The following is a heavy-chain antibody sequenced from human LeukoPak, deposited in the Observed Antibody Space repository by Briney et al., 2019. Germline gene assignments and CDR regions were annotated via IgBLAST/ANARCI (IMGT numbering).Heavy chain of an antibody. J-gene: IGHJ3*02. V-gene: IGHV4-59*01. D-gene: IGHD6-13*01. CDR1: GGSISSYY. CDR2: IYYSGST. CDR3: ARADSSSWYHGAFDI. Sequence: SETLSLTCTVSGGSISSYYWSWIRQPPGKGLEWIRYIYYSGSTNYNPSLKSRVTISVDTSKNQFSLKLSSVTAADTAVYYCARADSSSWYHGAFDIWGQGTMVTVSS.